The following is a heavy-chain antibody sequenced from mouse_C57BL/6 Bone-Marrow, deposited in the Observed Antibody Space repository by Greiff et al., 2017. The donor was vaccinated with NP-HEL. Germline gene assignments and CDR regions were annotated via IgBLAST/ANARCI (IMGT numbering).Heavy chain of an antibody. Sequence: EVQLVESGGGLVQPKGSLKLSCAASGFSFNTYAMNWVRQAPGKGLEWVARIRSKSNNYATYYADSVKDRFTISRDDSESMLYLQMNNLKTEDTAMYYCVRPYKGAMDYWGQGTSVTVSS. J-gene: IGHJ4*01. D-gene: IGHD1-3*01. CDR1: GFSFNTYA. V-gene: IGHV10-1*01. CDR2: IRSKSNNYAT. CDR3: VRPYKGAMDY.